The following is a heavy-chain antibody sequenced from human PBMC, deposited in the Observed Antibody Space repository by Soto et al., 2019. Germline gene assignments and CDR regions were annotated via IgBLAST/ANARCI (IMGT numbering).Heavy chain of an antibody. Sequence: QVQLVQSGAEVKKPGSSVKVSCKASGGTFSSYTISWVRQAPGQGLEWMGRIIPILGIANYAQKFQGRVTITADKATSTAYMELSSLRSEDTAVYYCAIGNMVRGYLLDYWGQGTLVTVSS. CDR1: GGTFSSYT. CDR2: IIPILGIA. V-gene: IGHV1-69*02. D-gene: IGHD3-10*01. J-gene: IGHJ4*02. CDR3: AIGNMVRGYLLDY.